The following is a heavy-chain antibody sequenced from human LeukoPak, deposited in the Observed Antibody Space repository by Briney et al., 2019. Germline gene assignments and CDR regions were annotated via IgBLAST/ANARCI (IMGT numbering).Heavy chain of an antibody. CDR3: ARHPIPRLYGDPYYFDY. D-gene: IGHD4-17*01. V-gene: IGHV1-18*01. CDR1: GYTFTSYG. J-gene: IGHJ4*02. Sequence: GASVKVSCKASGYTFTSYGISWVRQAPGQGLEWMGWISAYNGNTNYAQKLQGRVTMTTDTSTSAAYMELRSLRSDDTAVYYCARHPIPRLYGDPYYFDYWGQGTLVTVSS. CDR2: ISAYNGNT.